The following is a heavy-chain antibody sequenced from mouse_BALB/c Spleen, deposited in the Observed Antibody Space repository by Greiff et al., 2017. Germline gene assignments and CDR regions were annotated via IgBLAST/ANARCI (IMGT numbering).Heavy chain of an antibody. CDR2: INSNGGST. Sequence: EVQVVESGGGLVQPGGSLKLSCAASGFTFSSYGMSWVRQTPDKRLELVATINSNGGSTYYPDSVKGRFTISRDNAKNTPYLQLSSLKSEDTAMYYCARDRDYGSSYWYFDVWGAGTTVTVSS. D-gene: IGHD1-1*01. J-gene: IGHJ1*01. CDR3: ARDRDYGSSYWYFDV. V-gene: IGHV5-6-3*01. CDR1: GFTFSSYG.